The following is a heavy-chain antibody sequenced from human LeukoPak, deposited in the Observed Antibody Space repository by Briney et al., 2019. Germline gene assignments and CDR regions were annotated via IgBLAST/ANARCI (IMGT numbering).Heavy chain of an antibody. V-gene: IGHV4-34*01. CDR3: ARALSGSYVYAFDI. Sequence: TSETLSLTCAVYGGSFSGYYWSWIRQPPGKGLEWIGEINHSGSTNYNPSLKSRVTISVDTSKKQFSLKLSSVTAADTAVYYCARALSGSYVYAFDIWXXGTMVTVSS. D-gene: IGHD1-26*01. J-gene: IGHJ3*02. CDR2: INHSGST. CDR1: GGSFSGYY.